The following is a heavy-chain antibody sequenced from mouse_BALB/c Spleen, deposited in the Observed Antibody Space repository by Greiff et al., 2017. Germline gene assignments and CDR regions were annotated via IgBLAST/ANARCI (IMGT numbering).Heavy chain of an antibody. Sequence: EVKVVESGGGLVKPGGSLKLSCAASGFTFSSYAMSWVRQTPEKRLEWVATISSGGSYTYYPDSVKGRFTISRDNAKNTRYLQMSSLRSEDTAMYYCAIYGNYPYAMDDWGQGTSVTVSS. V-gene: IGHV5-9-3*01. D-gene: IGHD2-1*01. CDR1: GFTFSSYA. CDR3: AIYGNYPYAMDD. J-gene: IGHJ4*01. CDR2: ISSGGSYT.